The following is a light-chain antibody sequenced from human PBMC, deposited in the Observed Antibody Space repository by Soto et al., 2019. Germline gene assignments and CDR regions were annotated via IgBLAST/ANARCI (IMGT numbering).Light chain of an antibody. CDR3: QSYDSSLTLYV. Sequence: QSALTQPASVSGSPGQSITISCTGTSSDVGGYNYVSWYQQHSGKAPKLMIYEVSNRPSGVSNRFSGSKSGNTASLTISGVQAEDEANYYCQSYDSSLTLYVFGTGTKLTVL. V-gene: IGLV2-14*01. J-gene: IGLJ1*01. CDR2: EVS. CDR1: SSDVGGYNY.